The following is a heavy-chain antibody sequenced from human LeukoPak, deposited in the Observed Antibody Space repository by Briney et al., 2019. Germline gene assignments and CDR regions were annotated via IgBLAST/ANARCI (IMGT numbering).Heavy chain of an antibody. D-gene: IGHD1-14*01. CDR1: GGSISSSY. V-gene: IGHV4-59*08. CDR3: ARHEPPGARRHLDY. Sequence: SETLSLTCNVSGGSISSSYWSWIRQPPGKGLEWVGYIYNAGITNYNPSLNSRVTISVDTSKNQLSLRLSYVTAADTAVYYCARHEPPGARRHLDYWGQGTLVTVSS. CDR2: IYNAGIT. J-gene: IGHJ4*02.